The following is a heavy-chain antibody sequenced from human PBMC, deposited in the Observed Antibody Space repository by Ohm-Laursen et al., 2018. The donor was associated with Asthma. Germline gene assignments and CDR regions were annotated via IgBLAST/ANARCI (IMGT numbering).Heavy chain of an antibody. CDR3: ARVGSGWYTDY. CDR2: IYYSGST. Sequence: SWVRQPPGKGLEWIGYIYYSGSTYYNPSLKSRVTISVDTSKNQFSLKLSSVTAADTAVYYCARVGSGWYTDYWGQGTLVTVSS. J-gene: IGHJ4*02. D-gene: IGHD6-19*01. V-gene: IGHV4-30-4*08.